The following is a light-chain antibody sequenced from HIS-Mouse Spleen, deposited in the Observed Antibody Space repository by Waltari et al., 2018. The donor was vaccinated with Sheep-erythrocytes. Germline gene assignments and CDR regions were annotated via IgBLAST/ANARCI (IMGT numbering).Light chain of an antibody. J-gene: IGLJ3*02. CDR1: KLGDKY. CDR2: QDS. CDR3: QAWDSSTAWV. Sequence: SYELTQPPSVSVSPGQTASITCPGDKLGDKYACWYQQKPGQSPVLVIYQDSKRPSGIPERFSGSNSGNTATLTISGTQAMDEADYYCQAWDSSTAWVLGGGTKLTVL. V-gene: IGLV3-1*01.